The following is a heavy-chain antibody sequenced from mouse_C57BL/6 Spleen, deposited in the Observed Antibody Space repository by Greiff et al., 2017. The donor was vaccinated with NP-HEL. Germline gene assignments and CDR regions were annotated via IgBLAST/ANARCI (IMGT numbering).Heavy chain of an antibody. CDR2: ISYDGSN. J-gene: IGHJ3*01. Sequence: EVQLQESGPGLVKPSQSLSLTCSVTGYSITSGYYWNWIRQFPGNKLEWMGYISYDGSNNYNPSLKNRISITRDTSKNQFFLKLNSVTTEDTATYYCARDGVLPFAYWGQGTLVTVSA. V-gene: IGHV3-6*01. D-gene: IGHD1-1*01. CDR3: ARDGVLPFAY. CDR1: GYSITSGYY.